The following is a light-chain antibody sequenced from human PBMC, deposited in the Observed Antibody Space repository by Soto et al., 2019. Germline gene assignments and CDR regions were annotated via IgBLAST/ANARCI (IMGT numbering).Light chain of an antibody. V-gene: IGKV1-5*01. CDR3: QQFSSYPLT. Sequence: GDRVTITCRASQSISSWLAWYQQKPGKAPKFLIYDASNLESGVPSRFSGSGSGTEFTLTISSLQPDDFAVYYCQQFSSYPLTFGGGTKVDIK. CDR1: QSISSW. J-gene: IGKJ4*01. CDR2: DAS.